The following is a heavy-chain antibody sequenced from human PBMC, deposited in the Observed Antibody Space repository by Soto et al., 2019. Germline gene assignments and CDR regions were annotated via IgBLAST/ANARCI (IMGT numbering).Heavy chain of an antibody. CDR3: ARQGSY. CDR2: IYYTGST. J-gene: IGHJ4*02. V-gene: IGHV4-61*01. Sequence: SETLSLTCTVSGGSVSSGSYYWNWIRQPPGKGLEWIGSIYYTGSTKHNPSLKSRFIISVDTSKNQVSLTLTSVTAADTAVYYCARQGSYWGQGALVTVSS. CDR1: GGSVSSGSYY.